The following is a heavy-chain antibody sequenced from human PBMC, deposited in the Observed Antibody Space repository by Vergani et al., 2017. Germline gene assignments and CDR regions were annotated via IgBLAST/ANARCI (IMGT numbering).Heavy chain of an antibody. Sequence: EVQLLESGGGLVQPGGSRRLSCAGAGFTFDTYTMAYVRQAPGKWLELVATISSGGGDIFYADSVKGRFTISRDNSKNTLFLQMNSLKDEDTAVYYCTTAWGLYYLHGEYFQYWGRGTLVSVSS. J-gene: IGHJ1*01. D-gene: IGHD3-10*01. CDR3: TTAWGLYYLHGEYFQY. CDR1: GFTFDTYT. CDR2: ISSGGGDI. V-gene: IGHV3-23*01.